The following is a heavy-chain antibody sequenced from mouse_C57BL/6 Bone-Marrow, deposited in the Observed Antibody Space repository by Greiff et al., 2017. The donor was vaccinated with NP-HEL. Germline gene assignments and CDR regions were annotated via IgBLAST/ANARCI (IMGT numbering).Heavy chain of an antibody. CDR2: IDPEDGDT. J-gene: IGHJ2*01. CDR3: TPKGIPE. CDR1: GFNIKDYY. Sequence: EVQLQQSGAELVRPGASVKLSCTASGFNIKDYYMHWVKQRPEQGLEWIGRIDPEDGDTEYAPKFQGKATMTADTSANPAYLQLSSLTSEDTAVYYCTPKGIPEWGQGTTLTVSS. V-gene: IGHV14-1*01.